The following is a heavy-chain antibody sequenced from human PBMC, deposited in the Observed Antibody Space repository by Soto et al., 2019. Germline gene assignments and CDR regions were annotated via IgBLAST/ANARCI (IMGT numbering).Heavy chain of an antibody. Sequence: ASGGGLVQPGGSLSLSGEAPGFTVSRPYMGWVRQAPGKGLEWASVLYTGGSMKYAASVKGRFTISRDISKNTLYLQMNSLTAEDTAVYFCARGVTDSHGSYHFDHWGQVTLVTVSS. CDR1: GFTVSRPY. D-gene: IGHD6-19*01. CDR2: LYTGGSM. J-gene: IGHJ4*02. V-gene: IGHV3-66*01. CDR3: ARGVTDSHGSYHFDH.